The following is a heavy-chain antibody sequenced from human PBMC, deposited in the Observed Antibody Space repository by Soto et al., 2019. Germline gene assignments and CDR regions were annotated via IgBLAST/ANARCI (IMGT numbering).Heavy chain of an antibody. CDR2: IYWDDEK. Sequence: QITLKESGPTLVKPTQPLTLTCTFSGFSLTTSGVGVGWIRQPPGKALEWLALIYWDDEKRYSPSLQSRLTSNKDTSKDQVDLTVPNMNPADTGTYYCAHRLCASSDDAFDIWGQGTMVYVSS. CDR3: AHRLCASSDDAFDI. CDR1: GFSLTTSGVG. D-gene: IGHD6-6*01. J-gene: IGHJ3*02. V-gene: IGHV2-5*02.